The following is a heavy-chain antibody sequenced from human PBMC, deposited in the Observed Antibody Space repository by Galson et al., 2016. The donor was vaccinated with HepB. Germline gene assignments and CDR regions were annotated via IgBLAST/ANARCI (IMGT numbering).Heavy chain of an antibody. V-gene: IGHV3-72*01. Sequence: SLRLSCAASGFTFNNAWMHWVRQAPGKGLEWVGRSRTKSNSYTTQYAASVKGRFTISRDDSENSLYLQMNSLRAEDTAVYYCAKGTTDLGDDWGQGIVVTVSS. CDR2: SRTKSNSYTT. CDR1: GFTFNNAW. CDR3: AKGTTDLGDD. J-gene: IGHJ4*02. D-gene: IGHD4-11*01.